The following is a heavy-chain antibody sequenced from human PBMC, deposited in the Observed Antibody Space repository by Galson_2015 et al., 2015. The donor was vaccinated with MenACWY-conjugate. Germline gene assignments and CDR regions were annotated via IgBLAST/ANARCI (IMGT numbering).Heavy chain of an antibody. Sequence: SLRLSCAASEVAFNEYGMHWVRQAPGKGLEWVAFIRFDGSKEYYGDSVKGRFTISRDKSKSTLYLQMNNLRVEDTALYYCAKDARWRSSATFGDDAFDIWGRGTMVTVS. CDR3: AKDARWRSSATFGDDAFDI. CDR2: IRFDGSKE. D-gene: IGHD3-16*01. CDR1: EVAFNEYG. J-gene: IGHJ3*02. V-gene: IGHV3-30*02.